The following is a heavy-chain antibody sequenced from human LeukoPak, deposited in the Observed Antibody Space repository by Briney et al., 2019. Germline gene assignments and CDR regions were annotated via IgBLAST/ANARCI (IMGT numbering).Heavy chain of an antibody. J-gene: IGHJ4*02. D-gene: IGHD4-23*01. Sequence: GASVKVSFKASGYTFTGYYMHWVLPAPAQGLEWMGGINPNSGGTNYSQKCQGRVTMTRDTSISTAYMEMSRLRSDDTAVYYCAILDYGGNSDYWGQGTPVTVSP. CDR1: GYTFTGYY. CDR3: AILDYGGNSDY. CDR2: INPNSGGT. V-gene: IGHV1-2*02.